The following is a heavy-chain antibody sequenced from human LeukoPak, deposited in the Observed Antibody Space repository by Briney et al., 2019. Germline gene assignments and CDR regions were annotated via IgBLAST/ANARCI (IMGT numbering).Heavy chain of an antibody. CDR2: FSGSGGST. CDR3: ARRLATAYYYYYMDV. D-gene: IGHD2-21*02. Sequence: GGSLRLSCAASGFIFSNYAMSWVRQAPGKGLQWVSAFSGSGGSTYYADSVKGRFTISRDNSRNTLYLQMNSLRAEDTAVYYCARRLATAYYYYYMDVWGKGTTVTVSS. CDR1: GFIFSNYA. V-gene: IGHV3-23*01. J-gene: IGHJ6*03.